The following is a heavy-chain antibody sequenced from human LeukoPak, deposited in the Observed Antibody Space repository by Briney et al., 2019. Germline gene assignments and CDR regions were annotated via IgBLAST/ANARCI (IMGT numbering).Heavy chain of an antibody. CDR1: GFTFSSYE. CDR3: AREDSGYDNNAFDI. Sequence: GGSLRLSCAASGFTFSSYEMNWVRQAPGKGLEWVSYISSSGSIIYYAESVKGRFTISRDNAKNSLYLQMNSLRAEDTAVYYYAREDSGYDNNAFDIWGQGTMVTVSS. V-gene: IGHV3-48*03. D-gene: IGHD5-12*01. J-gene: IGHJ3*02. CDR2: ISSSGSII.